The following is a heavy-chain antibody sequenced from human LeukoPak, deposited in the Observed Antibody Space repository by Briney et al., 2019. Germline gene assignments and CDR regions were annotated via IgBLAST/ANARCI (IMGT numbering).Heavy chain of an antibody. Sequence: ASVKVSCKASGYTFTSYGISWVRQAPGQGLEWIGWISAYNGNTNYAQKLQGRVTMTTDTSTSTAYMELRSLRSDDTAVYYCARETIAYYYESSGYWFDPWGQGTLVTVSS. CDR2: ISAYNGNT. CDR3: ARETIAYYYESSGYWFDP. V-gene: IGHV1-18*01. J-gene: IGHJ5*02. D-gene: IGHD3-22*01. CDR1: GYTFTSYG.